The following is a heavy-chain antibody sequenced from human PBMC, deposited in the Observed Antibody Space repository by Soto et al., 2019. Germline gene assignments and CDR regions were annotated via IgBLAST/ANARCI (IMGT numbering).Heavy chain of an antibody. CDR2: ISHSGTT. V-gene: IGHV4-34*01. D-gene: IGHD3-9*01. J-gene: IGHJ3*02. CDR3: ARGRGTGSLDAFNI. Sequence: PSETLSLTCAVYGGSFSDYYWSWIRQPPGKGLEWIGEISHSGTTNYNPSLKSRVTISVDTSKNQFSLKVNSVTAADTAVYYCARGRGTGSLDAFNIWGQGTMVTVSS. CDR1: GGSFSDYY.